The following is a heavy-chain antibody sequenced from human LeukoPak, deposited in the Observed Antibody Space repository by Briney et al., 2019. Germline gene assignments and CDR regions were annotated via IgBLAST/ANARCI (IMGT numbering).Heavy chain of an antibody. CDR2: IYHSGST. V-gene: IGHV4-34*01. D-gene: IGHD3-10*02. CDR1: GGSFSGYY. CDR3: ARDRGTAMVGEGYYFDY. J-gene: IGHJ4*02. Sequence: PSETLSLTCAVYGGSFSGYYWSWIRQPPGKGLEWIGEIYHSGSTNYNPSLKSRVTISVDKSKNQFSLKLSSVTAADTAVYYCARDRGTAMVGEGYYFDYWGQGTLVTVSS.